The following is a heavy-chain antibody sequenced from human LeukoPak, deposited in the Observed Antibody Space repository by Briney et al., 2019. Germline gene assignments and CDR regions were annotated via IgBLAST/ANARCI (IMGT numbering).Heavy chain of an antibody. CDR1: GFTFSSYG. CDR2: IRYDGSNK. J-gene: IGHJ4*02. V-gene: IGHV3-30*02. D-gene: IGHD5-12*01. CDR3: AKGRLRHYGGSPDY. Sequence: GGSLRLSCAASGFTFSSYGMHWVRQAPGKGLEWVAFIRYDGSNKYYADSVKDRFTISRDNSKNTLYLQMNSLRAEDTAVYYCAKGRLRHYGGSPDYWGQGTLVTVSS.